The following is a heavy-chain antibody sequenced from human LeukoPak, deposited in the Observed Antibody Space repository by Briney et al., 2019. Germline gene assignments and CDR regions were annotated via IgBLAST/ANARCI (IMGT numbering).Heavy chain of an antibody. CDR1: GDSIGYYY. D-gene: IGHD4-23*01. Sequence: SETLSLTCTVSGDSIGYYYWSWIRQPPGKGLEWIGYIFYTGSTNYNPSLKSRVTISVLTSKNRFSLKLSSVTAADTAVYYCATLTGGDDAFDIWGQGTMVTVSS. J-gene: IGHJ3*02. V-gene: IGHV4-59*01. CDR2: IFYTGST. CDR3: ATLTGGDDAFDI.